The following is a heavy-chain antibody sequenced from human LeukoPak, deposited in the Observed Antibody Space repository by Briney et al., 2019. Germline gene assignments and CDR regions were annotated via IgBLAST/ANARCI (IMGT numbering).Heavy chain of an antibody. V-gene: IGHV1-18*01. D-gene: IGHD4-23*01. CDR1: GYTFTTYG. CDR2: ISAYSGST. CDR3: ARHYGGTFFDY. J-gene: IGHJ4*02. Sequence: GASVKVSCKASGYTFTTYGISWVRQAPGQGLEWMGWISAYSGSTNYAQNLQGRVTMTTDTSTSTAYMELRSLRSDDTAAYYCARHYGGTFFDYWGQGTLVTVSS.